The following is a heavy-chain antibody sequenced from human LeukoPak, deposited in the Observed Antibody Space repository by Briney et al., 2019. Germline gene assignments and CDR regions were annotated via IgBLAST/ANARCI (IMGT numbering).Heavy chain of an antibody. J-gene: IGHJ4*02. D-gene: IGHD6-19*01. CDR3: AKRYSSGPIDY. CDR1: GFTFSSYA. Sequence: PGGSLRLSCAASGFTFSSYAMSWVRQAPGKGLEWVSVIGAGGASTYNADSVKGRFTISRDNSKNTLHLQMNSLRAEDTAVYYCAKRYSSGPIDYWGQGTLVTVSS. CDR2: IGAGGAST. V-gene: IGHV3-23*01.